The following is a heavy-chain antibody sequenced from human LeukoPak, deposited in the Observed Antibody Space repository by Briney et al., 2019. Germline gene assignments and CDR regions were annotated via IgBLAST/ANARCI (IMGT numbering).Heavy chain of an antibody. CDR3: ARDRGRYSYHYYYYMDV. Sequence: PGGSLRLSCAASGFTFSSYSMNWVRQAPGKGLEWLSYISTSSTTIYYADSVKGRFTISRDNAKNSLYLQMNSLRAEDTAVYYCARDRGRYSYHYYYYMDVWGKGTTVTVSS. CDR1: GFTFSSYS. V-gene: IGHV3-48*01. CDR2: ISTSSTTI. D-gene: IGHD5-18*01. J-gene: IGHJ6*03.